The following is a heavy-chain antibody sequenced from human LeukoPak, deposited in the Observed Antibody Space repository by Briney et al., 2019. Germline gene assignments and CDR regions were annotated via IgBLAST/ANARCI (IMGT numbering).Heavy chain of an antibody. CDR2: INPNSGGT. J-gene: IGHJ4*02. CDR3: ARGSPLGGGGNTPFAY. CDR1: GYTFTGYY. Sequence: GASVKVSCKASGYTFTGYYMHWVRQAPGQGLEWMGWINPNSGGTNYAQKFQGRITMTRDTSISSGYMELSRLTSDDTAVYYCARGSPLGGGGNTPFAYWGQGALVTVSS. D-gene: IGHD2-15*01. V-gene: IGHV1-2*02.